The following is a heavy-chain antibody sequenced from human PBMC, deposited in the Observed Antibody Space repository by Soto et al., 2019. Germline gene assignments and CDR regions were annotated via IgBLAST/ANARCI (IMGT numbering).Heavy chain of an antibody. D-gene: IGHD6-6*01. V-gene: IGHV1-18*04. CDR3: ARDFMYTSSPDSWFDP. CDR2: ISGYDGQT. Sequence: QVLLVQSGGEVKKPGASVKVSCKASGFNFISYGINWVRQAPGQGLEWMGWISGYDGQTVYAHSVQDRVTMTTDATTGKAYMELRGLRSADTAIYYCARDFMYTSSPDSWFDPWGQGPLVTVTS. J-gene: IGHJ5*02. CDR1: GFNFISYG.